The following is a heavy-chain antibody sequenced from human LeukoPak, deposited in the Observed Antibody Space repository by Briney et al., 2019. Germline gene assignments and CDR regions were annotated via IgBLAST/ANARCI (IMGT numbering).Heavy chain of an antibody. D-gene: IGHD3-10*01. CDR3: ARDTMVRGVPIPFY. V-gene: IGHV3-48*01. CDR1: GFTFNNYN. CDR2: ITRDSTTT. J-gene: IGHJ4*02. Sequence: PGGSLRLSCAASGFTFNNYNMNWVRQAPGKGLEWVSYITRDSTTTYYADSVKGRFTISRDNVKNSLYLQMNSLRAEDTAVYYCARDTMVRGVPIPFYWGQGTLVTVSS.